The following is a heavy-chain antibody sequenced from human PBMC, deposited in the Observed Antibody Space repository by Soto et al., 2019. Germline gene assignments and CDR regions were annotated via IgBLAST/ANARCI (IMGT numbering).Heavy chain of an antibody. CDR3: ARIPHSTTSYYDYNFGMDV. CDR2: IYPADSDT. D-gene: IGHD2-2*01. CDR1: GYSFPSEW. Sequence: PGESLKISCKSSGYSFPSEWIGWVRQMPGKGLEWMGSIYPADSDTRYSPAFQGQVTISADKSIRTAYLQWNRLKASDTAMYYCARIPHSTTSYYDYNFGMDVWGQGTTVTVPS. J-gene: IGHJ6*02. V-gene: IGHV5-51*01.